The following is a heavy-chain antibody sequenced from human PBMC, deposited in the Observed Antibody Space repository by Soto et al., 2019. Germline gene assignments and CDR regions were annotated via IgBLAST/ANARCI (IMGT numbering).Heavy chain of an antibody. CDR1: GFAFSGYA. Sequence: GGSLRLSCAASGFAFSGYAMHWVRQAPGKGLEWVAVILYDGSNKYYADSVKGRFTISRDNSKKMLHLQMNSLRAEDTTVYYCAREFDNSGRLDYWGQGTLVTVSS. CDR3: AREFDNSGRLDY. J-gene: IGHJ4*02. D-gene: IGHD3-22*01. CDR2: ILYDGSNK. V-gene: IGHV3-30-3*01.